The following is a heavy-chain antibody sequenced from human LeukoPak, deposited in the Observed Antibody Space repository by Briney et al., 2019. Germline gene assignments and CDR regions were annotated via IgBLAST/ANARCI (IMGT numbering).Heavy chain of an antibody. J-gene: IGHJ5*02. CDR2: KRYDGTNE. CDR1: GFTFRNYG. CDR3: ARDRNSSGLYGGADL. Sequence: GGSLRLSCVASGFTFRNYGMHWVRQAPGKGLEWVAFKRYDGTNEDYADSVNGRFTISRDTAKNSLYLQMNSLRVEDTAIYFCARDRNSSGLYGGADLWGQGVLVTVSA. D-gene: IGHD6-19*01. V-gene: IGHV3-30*02.